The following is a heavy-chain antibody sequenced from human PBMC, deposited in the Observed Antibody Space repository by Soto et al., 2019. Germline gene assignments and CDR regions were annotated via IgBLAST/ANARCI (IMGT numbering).Heavy chain of an antibody. CDR3: ASGWFGEFVYYFDY. J-gene: IGHJ4*02. D-gene: IGHD3-10*01. Sequence: GGSLRLSCAPSGLAVRDNYMAWVRQAPGKGLEWVSVIYSGSTTYYADSVKGRFTISRDNPKNTVYLQMNRLRADDTAVYYCASGWFGEFVYYFDYWGQGTLVTVSS. CDR1: GLAVRDNY. V-gene: IGHV3-66*01. CDR2: IYSGSTT.